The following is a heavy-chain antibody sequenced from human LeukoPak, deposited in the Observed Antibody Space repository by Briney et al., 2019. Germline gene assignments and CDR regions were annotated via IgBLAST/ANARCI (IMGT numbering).Heavy chain of an antibody. CDR2: IYYSGST. CDR3: ARTSGWTAYFDY. V-gene: IGHV4-31*03. Sequence: SQTLSLTCTVSGGSISSGGYYWSWIRQHPGKGLEWIGYIYYSGSTYYNPSLKSRVTISVDTSKNQFSLKLSSVTAADTAVYYCARTSGWTAYFDYWGQGTLVTVSS. CDR1: GGSISSGGYY. D-gene: IGHD6-19*01. J-gene: IGHJ4*02.